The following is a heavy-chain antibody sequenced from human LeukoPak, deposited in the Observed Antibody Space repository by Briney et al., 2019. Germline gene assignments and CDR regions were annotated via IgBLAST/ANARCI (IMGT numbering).Heavy chain of an antibody. CDR2: INPSGGSA. CDR1: GYTFTSYY. J-gene: IGHJ4*02. Sequence: GASVKVSCKASGYTFTSYYMHWVRQAPGQGLEWMGIINPSGGSAIYAQKLQGRVTMTRDMSTSTVYMELSSLRSEDMAVYYCARVSSWERWQQLPADYWGQGTLVTVSS. CDR3: ARVSSWERWQQLPADY. V-gene: IGHV1-46*01. D-gene: IGHD2-15*01.